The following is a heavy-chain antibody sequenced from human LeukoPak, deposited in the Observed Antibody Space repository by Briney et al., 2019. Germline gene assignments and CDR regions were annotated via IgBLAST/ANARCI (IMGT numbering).Heavy chain of an antibody. CDR3: ARATYYDFWSGYSYYYYYMDV. CDR2: IYYSGST. CDR1: GYSISSGYY. D-gene: IGHD3-3*01. Sequence: SETLSLTCTVSGYSISSGYYWGWIRQPPGKGLEWIGYIYYSGSTNYNPSLKSRVTISVDTSKNQFSLKLSSVTAADTAVYYCARATYYDFWSGYSYYYYYMDVWGKGTTVTVSS. V-gene: IGHV4-61*01. J-gene: IGHJ6*03.